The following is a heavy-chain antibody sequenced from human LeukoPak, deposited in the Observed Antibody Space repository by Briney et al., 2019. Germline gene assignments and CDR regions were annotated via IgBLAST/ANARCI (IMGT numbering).Heavy chain of an antibody. Sequence: SETLSLTCTVSGYSISSGFYWGWIRQPPGKGLEWIGSIYYSGSTYYNPSLKSRVTISIDTSKDQFSLKLSSLTAADTAVYYCASQGYSGYDDRGSFDYWGQGTLVTVSS. D-gene: IGHD5-12*01. V-gene: IGHV4-38-2*02. CDR3: ASQGYSGYDDRGSFDY. J-gene: IGHJ4*02. CDR2: IYYSGST. CDR1: GYSISSGFY.